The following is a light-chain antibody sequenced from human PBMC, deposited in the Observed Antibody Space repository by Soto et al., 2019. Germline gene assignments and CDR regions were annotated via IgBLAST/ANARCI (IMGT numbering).Light chain of an antibody. CDR3: QQRSYWPVT. CDR2: DAS. CDR1: QSVSSY. Sequence: EIVLTQSPATLSLSPGERATLSCRASQSVSSYLAWYQQKPGQAPRLLIYDASNRATGIPARFSGSGSGTDFTLSISSVVPEDVAVYYCQQRSYWPVTFG. J-gene: IGKJ5*01. V-gene: IGKV3-11*01.